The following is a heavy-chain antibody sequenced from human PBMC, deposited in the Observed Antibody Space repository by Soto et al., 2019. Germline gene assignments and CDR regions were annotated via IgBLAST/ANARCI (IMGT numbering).Heavy chain of an antibody. Sequence: QVQLVQSGAEVKKPGSSVKVSCKASGGTFSSYAISWVRQAPGQGLEWMGGISPSFGTANYAQKFQGRVTITADESTSTAYMELSSLRSEDTAVYYCARDGGNTVTTSYYFDYWGQGTLVTVSS. V-gene: IGHV1-69*01. J-gene: IGHJ4*02. CDR2: ISPSFGTA. CDR1: GGTFSSYA. D-gene: IGHD4-17*01. CDR3: ARDGGNTVTTSYYFDY.